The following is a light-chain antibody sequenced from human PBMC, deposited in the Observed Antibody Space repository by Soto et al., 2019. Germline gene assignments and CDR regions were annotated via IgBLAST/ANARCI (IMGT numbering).Light chain of an antibody. CDR2: GAS. J-gene: IGKJ4*01. CDR3: QQYNNRPPLT. CDR1: QSVSSN. Sequence: EIVMTQSPATLSVSPGERATLSCRASQSVSSNLAWYQQKPGQAPRLLIYGASTRATGIPARFSGSGSGTEFSLTISSLQYDDVAVYYCQQYNNRPPLTFGGGTKVEIK. V-gene: IGKV3-15*01.